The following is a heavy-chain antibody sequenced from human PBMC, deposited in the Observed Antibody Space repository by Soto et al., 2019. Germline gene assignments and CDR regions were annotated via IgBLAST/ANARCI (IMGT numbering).Heavy chain of an antibody. CDR3: ARDSDYVWGSYRHTSDY. CDR1: GYTFTSHG. V-gene: IGHV1-18*01. Sequence: QVQLVQSGAEVKKPGASVKVSCKASGYTFTSHGITWVRQAPGQGLEWMGWISAYNGDTNYAPKLQGRVTMTTDASTSTAYMDLRSLGSDDTALYYCARDSDYVWGSYRHTSDYWGQGTLLTVSS. CDR2: ISAYNGDT. D-gene: IGHD3-16*02. J-gene: IGHJ4*02.